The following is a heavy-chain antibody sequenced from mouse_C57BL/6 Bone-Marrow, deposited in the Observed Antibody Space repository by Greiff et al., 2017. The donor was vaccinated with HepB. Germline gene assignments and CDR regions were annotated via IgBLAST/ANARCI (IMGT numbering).Heavy chain of an antibody. CDR2: IYPGSGST. CDR3: ARRAYYSNYGGYYFDY. J-gene: IGHJ2*01. V-gene: IGHV1-55*01. D-gene: IGHD2-5*01. CDR1: GYTFTSYW. Sequence: QVQLKQPGAELVKPGASVKMSCKASGYTFTSYWITWVKQRPGQGLEWIGDIYPGSGSTNYNEKFKSKATLTVDTSSSTAYMQLSSLTSEDSAVYYCARRAYYSNYGGYYFDYWGQGTTLTVSS.